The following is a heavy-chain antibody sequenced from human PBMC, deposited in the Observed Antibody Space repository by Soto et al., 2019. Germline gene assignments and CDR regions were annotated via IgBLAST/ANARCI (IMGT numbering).Heavy chain of an antibody. CDR1: GYSFTSYW. CDR2: IYPGDSDT. D-gene: IGHD6-13*01. Sequence: GESLKISCKGSGYSFTSYWIGWVRQMPGKGLEWMGIIYPGDSDTRYSPSFQGQVTISADKSISTAYLQWSSLKASDTAMYYCARLAYSSSWYVGWFDPWGQGTLVTVS. J-gene: IGHJ5*02. CDR3: ARLAYSSSWYVGWFDP. V-gene: IGHV5-51*01.